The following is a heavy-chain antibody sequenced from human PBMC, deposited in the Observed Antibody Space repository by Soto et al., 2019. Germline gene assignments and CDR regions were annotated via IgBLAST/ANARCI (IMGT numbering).Heavy chain of an antibody. CDR1: GDSVSSNTAA. CDR3: ARDHYSSSSYFDY. D-gene: IGHD6-6*01. J-gene: IGHJ4*02. Sequence: SQTLSLTCAISGDSVSSNTAAWNWNRQSPSRGLEWLGRTYYRSEWYNDYAVPVKSRITINPDTSKNQFSLQLNSVTPEDTAVYYCARDHYSSSSYFDYWGQGTPVTVSS. CDR2: TYYRSEWYN. V-gene: IGHV6-1*01.